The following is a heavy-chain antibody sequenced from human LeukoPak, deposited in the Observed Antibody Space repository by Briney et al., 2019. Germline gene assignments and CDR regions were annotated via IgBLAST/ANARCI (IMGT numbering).Heavy chain of an antibody. CDR2: INHSGST. CDR1: GGSFSGYY. V-gene: IGHV4-34*01. J-gene: IGHJ3*02. D-gene: IGHD3-10*01. CDR3: AKSNGYGLVDI. Sequence: SETLSLTCAVYGGSFSGYYWSWIRQPPGKGLEWIGEINHSGSTNYNPSLKSRVTISVDKSKNQFSLKLNSVTAADTAVYYCAKSNGYGLVDIWGQGTMVTVSS.